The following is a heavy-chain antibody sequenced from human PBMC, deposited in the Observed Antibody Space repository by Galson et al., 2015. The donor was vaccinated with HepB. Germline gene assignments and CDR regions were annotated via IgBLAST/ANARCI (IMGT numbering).Heavy chain of an antibody. CDR1: GFTFSSYG. J-gene: IGHJ5*02. Sequence: SLRLSCAASGFTFSSYGMHWVRQAPGKGLEWVAVISYDGSNKYYADSVKGRFTISRDNSKNTLYLQMNSLRAEDTAVYYCAKEVLVWFGELRNQEWFDPWGQGTLVTVSS. V-gene: IGHV3-30*18. CDR2: ISYDGSNK. CDR3: AKEVLVWFGELRNQEWFDP. D-gene: IGHD3-10*01.